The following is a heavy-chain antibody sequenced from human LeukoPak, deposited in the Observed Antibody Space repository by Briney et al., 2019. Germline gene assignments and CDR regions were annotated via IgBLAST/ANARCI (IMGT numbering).Heavy chain of an antibody. CDR3: TTRYSSSWYYFDY. J-gene: IGHJ4*02. CDR2: IKSKTDGGTT. Sequence: PGGSLRLSCAASGFTFSNAWMSWVRQAPGKGLEWVGRIKSKTDGGTTDYAAPVKGRFTISRDDSKNTLDLQMNSLKTEDTAVYYCTTRYSSSWYYFDYWGQGTLVTVSS. V-gene: IGHV3-15*01. CDR1: GFTFSNAW. D-gene: IGHD6-13*01.